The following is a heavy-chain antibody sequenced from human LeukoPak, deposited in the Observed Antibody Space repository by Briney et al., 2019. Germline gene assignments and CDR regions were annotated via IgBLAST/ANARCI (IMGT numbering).Heavy chain of an antibody. D-gene: IGHD2-2*01. V-gene: IGHV3-30*04. Sequence: GGSLRLSCAASGFTFNTYTMHWVRQAPGKGLEWVAFASFDGRNKYYAESVKGRFTISRDNSKNTLYLQMSSLRDEDTALYYCTREIDTSSYNLFFDYWGQGTLVTVTS. CDR2: ASFDGRNK. CDR1: GFTFNTYT. J-gene: IGHJ4*02. CDR3: TREIDTSSYNLFFDY.